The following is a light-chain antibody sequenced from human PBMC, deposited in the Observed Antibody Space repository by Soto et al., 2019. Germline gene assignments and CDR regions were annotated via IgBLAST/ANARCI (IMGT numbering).Light chain of an antibody. CDR3: HQPSTSPRT. Sequence: EVVMTQSPATLSVSPGEGATLSCRASQGIGSTLAWYQQKPGQTPRLLIYGASTRATGVPARFSGSGSGTDFTLTTCSQKPEEFALHYCHQPSTSPRTYGQGTKVDIK. CDR1: QGIGST. V-gene: IGKV3-15*01. CDR2: GAS. J-gene: IGKJ1*01.